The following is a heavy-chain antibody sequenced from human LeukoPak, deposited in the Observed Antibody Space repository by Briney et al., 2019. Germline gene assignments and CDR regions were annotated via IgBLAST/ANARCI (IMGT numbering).Heavy chain of an antibody. J-gene: IGHJ4*02. CDR3: ARLGGSFVDY. Sequence: SQTLSLTCTVSGGSITSGTDYWSWIRQPAGKELEWIGRISSSGSTNYNPSLKSRVTMSVDTSKNQFSLKLSSVAAADTAVYYCARLGGSFVDYWGQGTLVTVSS. D-gene: IGHD1-26*01. CDR1: GGSITSGTDY. CDR2: ISSSGST. V-gene: IGHV4-61*02.